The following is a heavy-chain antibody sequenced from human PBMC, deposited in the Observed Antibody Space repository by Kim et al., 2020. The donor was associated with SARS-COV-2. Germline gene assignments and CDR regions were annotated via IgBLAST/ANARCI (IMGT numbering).Heavy chain of an antibody. V-gene: IGHV4-34*01. Sequence: SETLSLTCAVYGGSFSGYYWSWIRQPPGKGLEWIGEINHFGTTNYSPSLKSRVTISVDTSKNQFSLKLSFVTAADTALYYCARENENRNAFDIWGQGKMVTVSP. J-gene: IGHJ3*02. CDR1: GGSFSGYY. CDR3: ARENENRNAFDI. CDR2: INHFGTT.